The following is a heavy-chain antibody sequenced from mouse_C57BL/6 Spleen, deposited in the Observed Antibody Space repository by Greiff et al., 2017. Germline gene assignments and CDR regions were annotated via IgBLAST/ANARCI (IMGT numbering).Heavy chain of an antibody. D-gene: IGHD2-4*01. CDR3: ARPLYYDYDGGDYYAMDY. CDR1: GYAFSSSW. J-gene: IGHJ4*01. V-gene: IGHV1-82*01. Sequence: VQLQQSGPELVKPGASVKISCKASGYAFSSSWMNWVKQSPGKGLEWIGRIYPGDGDTNYNGKFKGKATLTADKSSSTAYMQLSSLTSEDSAVYFCARPLYYDYDGGDYYAMDYWGQGTSVTVSS. CDR2: IYPGDGDT.